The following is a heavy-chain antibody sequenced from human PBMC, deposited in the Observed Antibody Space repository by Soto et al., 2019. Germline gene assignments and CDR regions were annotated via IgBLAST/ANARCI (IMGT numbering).Heavy chain of an antibody. Sequence: PSETLSLTCTVSGDSISNYYWSWIRQPPGKGLEWIGHIFSSGSTNYNPSLKSRVTMSVDTSKNQFSLILSSVTAADTAVYYCARDLSGGLRPDAFDIWGQGPMVTVSS. CDR2: IFSSGST. J-gene: IGHJ3*02. CDR3: ARDLSGGLRPDAFDI. CDR1: GDSISNYY. V-gene: IGHV4-59*01. D-gene: IGHD5-12*01.